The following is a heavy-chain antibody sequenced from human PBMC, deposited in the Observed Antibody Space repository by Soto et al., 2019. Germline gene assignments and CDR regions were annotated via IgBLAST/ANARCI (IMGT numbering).Heavy chain of an antibody. Sequence: QVTLKESGPVLVKPTETLTLTCTVSGFSLSNAGMGVSWIRQPPGKALEWLAHIFSNDEKRFSTSLKNSLTISKDTSNSQVVLIMTNMDPVDTATYYCAQTEDGGRSRTPAGWFDAWGQGTLVTVSS. CDR1: GFSLSNAGMG. D-gene: IGHD2-15*01. CDR3: AQTEDGGRSRTPAGWFDA. CDR2: IFSNDEK. J-gene: IGHJ5*02. V-gene: IGHV2-26*01.